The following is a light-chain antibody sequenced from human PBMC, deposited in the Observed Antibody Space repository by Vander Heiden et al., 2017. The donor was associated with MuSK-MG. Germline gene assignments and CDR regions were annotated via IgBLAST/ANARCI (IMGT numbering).Light chain of an antibody. J-gene: IGLJ1*01. V-gene: IGLV2-8*01. CDR2: EVT. CDR1: SIDVGYHNY. Sequence: QPALTRPPSASGSPGLSVDISGMGTSIDVGYHNYGPWYQQHPGKAPKLIIYEVTKRPSGVPDRFAGSKSGNTASLTVSGLQAEDEADYYCNAYAGSNIYVFGTGTKVTVL. CDR3: NAYAGSNIYV.